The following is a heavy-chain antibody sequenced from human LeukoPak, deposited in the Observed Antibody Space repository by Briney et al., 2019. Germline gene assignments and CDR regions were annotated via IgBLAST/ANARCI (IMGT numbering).Heavy chain of an antibody. CDR1: GGSISSYY. J-gene: IGHJ5*02. V-gene: IGHV4-59*01. CDR3: ARGFTLFDP. D-gene: IGHD2/OR15-2a*01. Sequence: NTSETLSLTCTVSGGSISSYYWSWIRQPPGKGLEWIGYIYYSGSTNFNPSLKSRVTISVDTSKNQFSLKLSSVTAADTAPYYCARGFTLFDPWGQGTLVTVSS. CDR2: IYYSGST.